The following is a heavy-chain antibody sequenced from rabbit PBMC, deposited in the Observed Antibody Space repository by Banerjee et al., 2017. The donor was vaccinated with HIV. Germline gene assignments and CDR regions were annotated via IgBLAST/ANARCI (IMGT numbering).Heavy chain of an antibody. V-gene: IGHV1S45*01. Sequence: EQLVESGGGLVQPEGSLTLTCKASGFDFSDKAVMCWVRQAPGKGLQWIACINAITGRAVYATWAKGRFTFSKTSSTTVTLQMPSLTAADTATYFCARDLATVIGWNFALWGQGTLVTVS. CDR2: INAITGRA. CDR1: GFDFSDKAV. CDR3: ARDLATVIGWNFAL. D-gene: IGHD4-1*01. J-gene: IGHJ3*01.